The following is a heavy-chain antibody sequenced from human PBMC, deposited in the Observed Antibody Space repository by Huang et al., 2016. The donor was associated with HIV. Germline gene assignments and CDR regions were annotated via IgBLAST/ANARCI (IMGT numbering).Heavy chain of an antibody. D-gene: IGHD6-13*01. CDR3: AREGITPSGTEVSGFDF. CDR1: GFSILIYY. Sequence: QVQLVQSGAEVKKPGASVTISCKASGFSILIYYIHWVRQAPGPGLEWMGIVNPSGGGADYAQKFKGRVTMTRYTSTRTLYMELSSLRSEDTAVYYCAREGITPSGTEVSGFDFWGQGTPVSVSS. J-gene: IGHJ5*01. CDR2: VNPSGGGA. V-gene: IGHV1-46*03.